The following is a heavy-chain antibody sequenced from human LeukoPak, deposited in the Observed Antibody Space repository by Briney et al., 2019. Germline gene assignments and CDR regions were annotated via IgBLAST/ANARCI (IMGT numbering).Heavy chain of an antibody. Sequence: GGSLRLSCAASGFSFSSYSMTWVRQAPGKGLEWVSSINSRSTYIHYADSVKGRFTISRDNAKNSLYLQMNSLGAEDTAVYHCARVESGWYPGEDWGQGILVTVSS. D-gene: IGHD6-19*01. CDR1: GFSFSSYS. V-gene: IGHV3-21*01. CDR3: ARVESGWYPGED. J-gene: IGHJ4*02. CDR2: INSRSTYI.